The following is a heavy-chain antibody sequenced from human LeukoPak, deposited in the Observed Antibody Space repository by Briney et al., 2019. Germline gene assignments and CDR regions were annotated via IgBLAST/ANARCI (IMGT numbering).Heavy chain of an antibody. CDR3: ASTVTTDYYYYYMDV. CDR1: GGSISSSNW. J-gene: IGHJ6*03. D-gene: IGHD4-17*01. Sequence: SETLSLTCAVSGGSISSSNWWSWVRQPPGKGLEWIGSIYYSGSTYYNPSLKSRVTISVDTSKNQFSLKLSSVTAADTAVYYCASTVTTDYYYYYMDVWGKGTTVTVSS. V-gene: IGHV4-4*02. CDR2: IYYSGST.